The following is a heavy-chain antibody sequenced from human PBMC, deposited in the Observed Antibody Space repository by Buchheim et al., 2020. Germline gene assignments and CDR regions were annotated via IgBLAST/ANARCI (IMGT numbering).Heavy chain of an antibody. J-gene: IGHJ4*02. Sequence: EVQLVESGGGLVKPGGSLRLSCAASGFTFTAYSITWVRQAPRKGLEWVSSISSSSAYIYYAESVKGRFPISRDNAKNTAYLQMNTLRAEDTAVYYCARADTTGHYYLDYWGQGTL. CDR3: ARADTTGHYYLDY. V-gene: IGHV3-21*06. D-gene: IGHD3-22*01. CDR1: GFTFTAYS. CDR2: ISSSSAYI.